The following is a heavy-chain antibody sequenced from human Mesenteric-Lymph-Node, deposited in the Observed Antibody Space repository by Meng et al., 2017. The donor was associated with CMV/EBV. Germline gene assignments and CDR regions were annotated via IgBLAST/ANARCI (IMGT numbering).Heavy chain of an antibody. CDR2: VYYSGST. D-gene: IGHD1-26*01. CDR1: GGSISSYF. CDR3: AREASGKYYFHF. Sequence: SETLSLTCTVSGGSISSYFWSWIRQPPGKGLEWIGYVYYSGSTNYNPSLKSRVTISVDTSKNQFSLKLSSVTAADTAVYYCAREASGKYYFHFWGQGTLVTVSS. V-gene: IGHV4-59*08. J-gene: IGHJ4*02.